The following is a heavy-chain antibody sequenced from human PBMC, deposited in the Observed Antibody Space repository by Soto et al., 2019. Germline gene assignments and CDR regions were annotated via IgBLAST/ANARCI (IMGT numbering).Heavy chain of an antibody. D-gene: IGHD6-13*01. CDR3: ARGSRSGSSWSKYYFDY. J-gene: IGHJ4*02. V-gene: IGHV1-18*04. CDR2: ISAYNGNT. Sequence: QVQLVQSGAEVKKPGASVTVSCKASGYTFTSYGISWVRQSPGQGLEWMGWISAYNGNTNYAQKLQGRVTMTTDTSTSTAYMELRSLRSDDTAVYYCARGSRSGSSWSKYYFDYWGQGTLVTVSS. CDR1: GYTFTSYG.